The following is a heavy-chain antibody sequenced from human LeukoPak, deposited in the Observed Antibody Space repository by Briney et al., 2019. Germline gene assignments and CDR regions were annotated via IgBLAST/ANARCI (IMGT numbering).Heavy chain of an antibody. CDR2: ISYDGSNK. CDR3: ARGTTNYYDSRDFEFDY. D-gene: IGHD3-22*01. V-gene: IGHV3-30*03. J-gene: IGHJ4*02. Sequence: GGSLRLSCAASGFTFSSYGMHWVRKAPGKGLEWVAVISYDGSNKYYADSVKGRFTISRDNSKNTLYLQMNSLRAEDTAVYYCARGTTNYYDSRDFEFDYWGQGTLVTVSS. CDR1: GFTFSSYG.